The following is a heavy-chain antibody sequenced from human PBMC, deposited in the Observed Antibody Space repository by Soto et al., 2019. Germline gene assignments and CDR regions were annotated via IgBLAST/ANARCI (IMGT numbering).Heavy chain of an antibody. D-gene: IGHD5-18*01. CDR2: IYYSGST. Sequence: PSETLSLTCTVSGGSISSYYWSWIRQPPGKGLAWIGYIYYSGSTYYNPYLKSRVTISVDTSKNQFSLKLSSVTAADTAVYYCARDSVKLWPSRDQDYYYYYAMDVWGQGTTVTVSS. V-gene: IGHV4-30-4*01. J-gene: IGHJ6*02. CDR1: GGSISSYY. CDR3: ARDSVKLWPSRDQDYYYYYAMDV.